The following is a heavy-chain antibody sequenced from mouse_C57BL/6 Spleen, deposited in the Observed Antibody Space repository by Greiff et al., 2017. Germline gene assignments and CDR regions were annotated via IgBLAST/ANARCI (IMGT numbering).Heavy chain of an antibody. Sequence: VQLQQPGAELVRPGTSVKLSCKASGYTFTSYWMHWVKQRPGQGLEWIGVIDPSDSYTNYNQKFKGKATLTVDTSSSTAYMQLSSLTSEDSAVYYCARDGSLFDYWGQGTTLTVSS. CDR3: ARDGSLFDY. CDR1: GYTFTSYW. V-gene: IGHV1-59*01. CDR2: IDPSDSYT. D-gene: IGHD1-1*01. J-gene: IGHJ2*01.